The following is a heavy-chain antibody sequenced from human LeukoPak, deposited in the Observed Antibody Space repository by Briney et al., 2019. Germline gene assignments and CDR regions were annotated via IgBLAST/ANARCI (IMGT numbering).Heavy chain of an antibody. D-gene: IGHD5-12*01. V-gene: IGHV3-30*02. Sequence: GGSLRLSCAASGFTFSSYGMHWVHQAPGKGLEWEAFIRYDGSNKYYAESVKGRFPISRDNSKNTLYLQMNSLRAEDTAVYYCAKDQGLVATSSDYFDYWGQGTLVTVSS. CDR2: IRYDGSNK. CDR3: AKDQGLVATSSDYFDY. J-gene: IGHJ4*02. CDR1: GFTFSSYG.